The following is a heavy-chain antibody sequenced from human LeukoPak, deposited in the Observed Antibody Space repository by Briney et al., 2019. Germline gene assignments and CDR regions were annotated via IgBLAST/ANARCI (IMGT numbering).Heavy chain of an antibody. V-gene: IGHV3-30*03. D-gene: IGHD3-10*01. Sequence: QSGRSLRLSCAASGFTFSSYGIHWVRQAPGKGLEWVAVISHDGSNKYYADSVKGRFTISRDNSKNTLFLQMNSLRAEDTAVYYCARARTYYYGSGSYDYWGQGTLVTVSS. CDR3: ARARTYYYGSGSYDY. J-gene: IGHJ4*02. CDR2: ISHDGSNK. CDR1: GFTFSSYG.